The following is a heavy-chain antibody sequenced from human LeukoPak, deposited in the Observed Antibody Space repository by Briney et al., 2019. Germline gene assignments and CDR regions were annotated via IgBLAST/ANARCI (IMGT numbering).Heavy chain of an antibody. CDR1: GGSISSYY. Sequence: SETLSLTCTVSGGSISSYYWSWIRQPPGKGLEWIGHIYYSGSTNYNPSLKSRVTISVDTSKNQFSLKLSSVTAADTAVYYCAREREQLVPPYYYYYGMDVWGQGTTVTVSS. V-gene: IGHV4-59*01. CDR3: AREREQLVPPYYYYYGMDV. D-gene: IGHD6-13*01. CDR2: IYYSGST. J-gene: IGHJ6*02.